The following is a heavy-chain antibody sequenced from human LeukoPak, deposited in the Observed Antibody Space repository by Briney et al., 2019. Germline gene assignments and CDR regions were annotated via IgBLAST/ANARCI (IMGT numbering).Heavy chain of an antibody. CDR3: ARGLREAQYGY. CDR1: GGSISSYY. V-gene: IGHV4-59*01. Sequence: SETLSLTCTVSGGSISSYYWSWIRRPPGKGLEWIGYIYYSGSTNYNPSLKSRVTISVDTSNNQFSLKLSSVTAADTAVYYCARGLREAQYGYWSQGTLVTVSS. J-gene: IGHJ4*02. D-gene: IGHD4-17*01. CDR2: IYYSGST.